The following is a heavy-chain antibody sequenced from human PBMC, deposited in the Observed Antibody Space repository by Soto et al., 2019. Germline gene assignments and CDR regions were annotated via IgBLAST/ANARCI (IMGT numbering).Heavy chain of an antibody. D-gene: IGHD1-1*01. CDR3: ARAGLEPFDY. CDR1: GFNLGSYW. J-gene: IGHJ4*02. V-gene: IGHV3-74*01. Sequence: GSLRLSCAASGFNLGSYWMHWVRQAPGKGLVWVSRINDYGTTINYAESVEGRFTISRDDAKSEVYLQMNNLRAEDTAVYYCARAGLEPFDYWGQGALVTVYS. CDR2: INDYGTTI.